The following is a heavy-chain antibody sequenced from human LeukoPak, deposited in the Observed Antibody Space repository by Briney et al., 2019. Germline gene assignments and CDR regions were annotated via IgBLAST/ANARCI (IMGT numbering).Heavy chain of an antibody. Sequence: KASETLSLTCAVYGGSFSGYYWSWIRQPPGKGLEWIGEINHSGSTNYNPSLKSRVTISVDTSKNQFSLKLSSVTAADTAVYYCARSKPDYYYYYMDVWGKGTTVTVSS. V-gene: IGHV4-34*01. CDR1: GGSFSGYY. J-gene: IGHJ6*03. D-gene: IGHD1-14*01. CDR3: ARSKPDYYYYYMDV. CDR2: INHSGST.